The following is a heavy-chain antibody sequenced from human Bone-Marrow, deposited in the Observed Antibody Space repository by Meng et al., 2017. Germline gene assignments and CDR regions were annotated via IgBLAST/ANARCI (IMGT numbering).Heavy chain of an antibody. CDR1: GDSITSGGYY. CDR3: ASGLWINAFDT. CDR2: NYYSGST. V-gene: IGHV4-31*03. Sequence: QVQLQGSGPGPVKPSQTLPPAYTVSGDSITSGGYYWTWIRQHPGKGLEWIGYNYYSGSTSYNPSLKNRLSISIDTSKNQFSLKLSSVTAADTAMYYCASGLWINAFDTWGQGTVVTVSS. D-gene: IGHD2/OR15-2a*01. J-gene: IGHJ3*02.